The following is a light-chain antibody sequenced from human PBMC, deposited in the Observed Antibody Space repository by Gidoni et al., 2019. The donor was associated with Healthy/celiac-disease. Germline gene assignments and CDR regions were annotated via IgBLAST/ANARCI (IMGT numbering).Light chain of an antibody. J-gene: IGKJ4*01. CDR2: DAS. Sequence: EIWLTQSPATLSLSPGERATLSCRASQSVSSYLAWYQQKPGQAPRLLIYDASNRATGIPARCSGSGSGTDFTLTSSSLEPEDFAVYYCQQRSNWPPTFGGGTKVEIK. CDR1: QSVSSY. V-gene: IGKV3-11*01. CDR3: QQRSNWPPT.